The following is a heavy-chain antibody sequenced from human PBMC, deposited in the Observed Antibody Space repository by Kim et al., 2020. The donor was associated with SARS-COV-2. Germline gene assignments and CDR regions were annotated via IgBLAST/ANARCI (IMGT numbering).Heavy chain of an antibody. CDR3: ARRPAGIDS. Sequence: SETLSLTCAVYGGSFNGHYWNWFRQPPGMGLEWIGEINHTGSTKYSPSLKSRVTLSVDTSKNQFSLNLRSVTAADTAVYYCARRPAGIDSWGQGTPVTAS. D-gene: IGHD2-21*01. CDR1: GGSFNGHY. J-gene: IGHJ4*02. CDR2: INHTGST. V-gene: IGHV4-34*01.